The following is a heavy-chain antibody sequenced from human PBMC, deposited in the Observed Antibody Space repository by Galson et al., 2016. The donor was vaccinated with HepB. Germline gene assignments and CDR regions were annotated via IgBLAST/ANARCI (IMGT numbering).Heavy chain of an antibody. V-gene: IGHV7-4-1*02. CDR3: ARAGDTALPHYYFYYGMDF. Sequence: SGKVSCKASGYDFTKYAMNWVRQAPGQGLEWMGWINTNTGNPPSAQAFTGQIVFTLDASVSTAYLQITSLKAEDAAVYYCARAGDTALPHYYFYYGMDFWGQGTTVTVSS. J-gene: IGHJ6*02. CDR1: GYDFTKYA. D-gene: IGHD5-18*01. CDR2: INTNTGNP.